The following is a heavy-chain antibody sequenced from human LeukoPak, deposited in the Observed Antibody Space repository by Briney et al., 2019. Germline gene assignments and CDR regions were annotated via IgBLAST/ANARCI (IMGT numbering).Heavy chain of an antibody. J-gene: IGHJ6*02. CDR2: INHNGNVN. V-gene: IGHV3-7*03. Sequence: GGSLRLSCAASGFTFGSYWMNWCRQDPGKGLEWVASINHNGNVNYYVDSVKGRFTISRDNAKNSLYLQMSNLRAEDTAVYFCARGGGLDVWGQGATVTVSS. CDR1: GFTFGSYW. D-gene: IGHD3-16*01. CDR3: ARGGGLDV.